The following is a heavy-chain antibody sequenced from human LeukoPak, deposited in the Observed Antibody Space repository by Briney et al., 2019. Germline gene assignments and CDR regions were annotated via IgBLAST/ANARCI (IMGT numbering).Heavy chain of an antibody. CDR1: GFTFSSYG. J-gene: IGHJ4*02. Sequence: GGSLRLSCAASGFTFSSYGMHWVRQAPGKGLEWVANIKQDGSEKYYVDSVKGRFTISRDNAKNSLYLQMNSLRAEDTAVYYCARDVVAVAGPFFDYWGQGTLVTVSS. V-gene: IGHV3-7*01. D-gene: IGHD6-19*01. CDR3: ARDVVAVAGPFFDY. CDR2: IKQDGSEK.